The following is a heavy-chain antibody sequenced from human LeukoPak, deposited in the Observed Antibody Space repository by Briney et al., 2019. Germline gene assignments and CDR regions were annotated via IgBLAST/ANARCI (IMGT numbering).Heavy chain of an antibody. Sequence: LAGGSLRLSCAASGFTFSSYGMHWVRQAPGKGLEWVAVISYDGSNKYYADSVKGRFTISRDNSKNTLYLQMNSLRAEDTAVYYCAKDSPGIPPAMNYGMDVWGQGTTVTVSS. CDR3: AKDSPGIPPAMNYGMDV. CDR2: ISYDGSNK. J-gene: IGHJ6*01. V-gene: IGHV3-30*18. D-gene: IGHD2-2*01. CDR1: GFTFSSYG.